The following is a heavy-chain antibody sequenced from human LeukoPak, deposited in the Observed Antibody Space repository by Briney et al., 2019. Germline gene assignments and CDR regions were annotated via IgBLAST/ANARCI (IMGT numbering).Heavy chain of an antibody. CDR2: IYSSGST. V-gene: IGHV4-59*13. Sequence: PSETLSLTCTVSGGSISSYYWSWIRQPPGKGLEWIGYIYSSGSTKYSPSLKSRVAISLDTSKNDFSLRLSSVTAADTAVYYCARDNHCTSGVCYYFDYWGQGTLVTVSS. CDR1: GGSISSYY. D-gene: IGHD2-8*01. CDR3: ARDNHCTSGVCYYFDY. J-gene: IGHJ4*02.